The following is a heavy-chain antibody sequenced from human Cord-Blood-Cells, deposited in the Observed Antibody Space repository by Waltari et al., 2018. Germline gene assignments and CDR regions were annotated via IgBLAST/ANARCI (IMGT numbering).Heavy chain of an antibody. Sequence: QVQLQQWGAGLLKPSETLSLTCAVYGGSFSGYYWSWIRQPPGKGLELIGEINHSGRTNYNPSLKSRVTISVDTSKNQFSLKLSSVTAADTAVYYCARAAMVTWYFDLWGRGTLVTVSS. J-gene: IGHJ2*01. CDR1: GGSFSGYY. D-gene: IGHD5-18*01. CDR3: ARAAMVTWYFDL. CDR2: INHSGRT. V-gene: IGHV4-34*01.